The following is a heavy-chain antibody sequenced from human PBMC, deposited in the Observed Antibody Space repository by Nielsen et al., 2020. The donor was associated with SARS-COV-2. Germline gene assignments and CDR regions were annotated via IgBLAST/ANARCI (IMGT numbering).Heavy chain of an antibody. CDR2: ISYDGNNK. J-gene: IGHJ4*02. V-gene: IGHV3-30*04. D-gene: IGHD6-6*01. CDR1: GFTFRRSA. CDR3: ARKTIEHTSSFFDF. Sequence: GGSLRLSCAASGFTFRRSAMHWVRQAPGKGLEWVAIISYDGNNKYADSVKGRFTISRDNSKNTLYLQMTSLRAEDTAVYYCARKTIEHTSSFFDFWGQGTLVTVSS.